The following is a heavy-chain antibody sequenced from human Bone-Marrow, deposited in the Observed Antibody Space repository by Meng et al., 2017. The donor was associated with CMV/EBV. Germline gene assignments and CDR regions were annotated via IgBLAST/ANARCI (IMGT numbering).Heavy chain of an antibody. CDR3: AKVYVEYVWGSYRYTEGFDY. D-gene: IGHD3-16*02. V-gene: IGHV1-8*01. J-gene: IGHJ4*02. Sequence: ASVKVSCKASGYTFTSYDINWVRQATGQGLEWMGWMNPNSGNTGYAQKFQGRVTMTRNTSISTAYMELSSLRSEDTAVYYCAKVYVEYVWGSYRYTEGFDYWGQGTLVTVSS. CDR2: MNPNSGNT. CDR1: GYTFTSYD.